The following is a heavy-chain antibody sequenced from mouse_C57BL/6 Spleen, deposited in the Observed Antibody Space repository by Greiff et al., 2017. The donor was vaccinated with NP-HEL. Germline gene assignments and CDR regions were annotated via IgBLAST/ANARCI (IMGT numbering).Heavy chain of an antibody. V-gene: IGHV1-4*01. D-gene: IGHD1-1*01. J-gene: IGHJ2*01. Sequence: VQLQESGAELARPGASVKMSCKASGYTFTSYTMHWVKQRPGQGLEWIGYINPSSGYPKYNQKFKDKATLTADKSSSTAYMQLSSLTSEDSAVYYCARCLLTVSDYWGQGTTLTVSS. CDR2: INPSSGYP. CDR1: GYTFTSYT. CDR3: ARCLLTVSDY.